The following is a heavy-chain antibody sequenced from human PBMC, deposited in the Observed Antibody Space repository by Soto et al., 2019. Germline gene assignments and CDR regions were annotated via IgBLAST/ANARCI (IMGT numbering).Heavy chain of an antibody. D-gene: IGHD2-2*01. CDR1: GFTFSSYA. CDR3: ASGSTSFSNP. Sequence: HPGGSLRLSCAASGFTFSSYAMHWVRQAPGKGLEWVAVISYDGSNKYYADSVKGRFTISRDNSKNTLYLQMNSLRAEDTAVYYCASGSTSFSNPWGQGTLVTVSS. J-gene: IGHJ5*02. CDR2: ISYDGSNK. V-gene: IGHV3-30-3*01.